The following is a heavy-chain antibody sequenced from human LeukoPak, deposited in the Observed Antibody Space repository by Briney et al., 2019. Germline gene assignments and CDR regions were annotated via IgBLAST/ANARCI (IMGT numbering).Heavy chain of an antibody. J-gene: IGHJ4*02. Sequence: GESLKISCKGSGYSFTSYWIGWVRQMPGKGLEWMGIIYPGDSDTRYSPSFQGQVTISADKSISTAYLQWSSLKASDTAMYYCARTTYYYDSSGYTFDYWGQGTLVTASS. CDR2: IYPGDSDT. CDR3: ARTTYYYDSSGYTFDY. CDR1: GYSFTSYW. D-gene: IGHD3-22*01. V-gene: IGHV5-51*01.